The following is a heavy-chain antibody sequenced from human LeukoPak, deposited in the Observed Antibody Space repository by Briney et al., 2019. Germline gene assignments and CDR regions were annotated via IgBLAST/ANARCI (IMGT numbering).Heavy chain of an antibody. D-gene: IGHD6-6*01. CDR1: GGSISSSSYY. Sequence: SETLSLTCTVSGGSISSSSYYWGWIRQPPGKGLEWIGSIHYSGSTNYNPSLKSRVTISVDTSKNQFSLKLSSVTAADTAVYYCARADYSSSSDYWGQGTLVTVSS. J-gene: IGHJ4*02. CDR3: ARADYSSSSDY. V-gene: IGHV4-39*07. CDR2: IHYSGST.